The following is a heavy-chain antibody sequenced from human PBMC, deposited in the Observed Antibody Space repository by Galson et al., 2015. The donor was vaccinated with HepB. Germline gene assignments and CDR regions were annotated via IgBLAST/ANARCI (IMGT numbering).Heavy chain of an antibody. Sequence: SLRLSCAASGFNFSTYSMNWVRQAPGKGLEWVSSIRSTSSYIFYADSVKGRFTVSRDNAKNSLYLQMNTLRADETAVYYCATELTDAYYAICDCDPVQYFQQFGKG. D-gene: IGHD1-26*01. CDR1: GFNFSTYS. V-gene: IGHV3-21*01. J-gene: IGHJ1*01. CDR3: ATELTDAYYAICDCDPVQYFQQ. CDR2: IRSTSSYI.